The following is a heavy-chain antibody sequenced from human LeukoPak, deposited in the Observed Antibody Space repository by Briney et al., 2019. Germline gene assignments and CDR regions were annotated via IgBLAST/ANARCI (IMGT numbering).Heavy chain of an antibody. CDR1: GYSFTDYA. J-gene: IGHJ4*02. D-gene: IGHD2-2*01. Sequence: ASVKVSCKTSGYSFTDYAIVWVRQAPGKGLEWMGGLDPEDGETIYAQKFQGRVTMTEDTSTDSAYMELTSLRSEDTAVYYCAAGHCSSTTCSKYFDYWGQGTLVTVSS. CDR3: AAGHCSSTTCSKYFDY. CDR2: LDPEDGET. V-gene: IGHV1-24*01.